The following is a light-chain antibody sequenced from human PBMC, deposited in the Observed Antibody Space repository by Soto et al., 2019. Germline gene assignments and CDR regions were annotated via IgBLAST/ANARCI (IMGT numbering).Light chain of an antibody. J-gene: IGKJ1*01. Sequence: EIVMTQSPAPLSVSPGERATLSCRASQSVSSNLAWYQQKPGQAPRLLIYGASTRATGITARFSGSGSGTEFTLTISSLHSEDFAVYYCQQYNNFWTFGQGTKVEIK. CDR1: QSVSSN. CDR2: GAS. V-gene: IGKV3-15*01. CDR3: QQYNNFWT.